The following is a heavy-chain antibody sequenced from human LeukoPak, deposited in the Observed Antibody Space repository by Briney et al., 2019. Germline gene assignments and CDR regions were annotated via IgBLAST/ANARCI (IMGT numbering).Heavy chain of an antibody. V-gene: IGHV2-5*02. CDR3: AHSAGYSSDYYDY. J-gene: IGHJ4*02. Sequence: SGPTLVKPTQPLMLTCTFSGFSLTTSGVGVGWIRQPPGKAPEWLARIHWDSDKRYRPSLRNRLNINQDTSKDQVVLTMTNMDPVDTATYYCAHSAGYSSDYYDYWGQGILVTVSS. CDR2: IHWDSDK. D-gene: IGHD6-25*01. CDR1: GFSLTTSGVG.